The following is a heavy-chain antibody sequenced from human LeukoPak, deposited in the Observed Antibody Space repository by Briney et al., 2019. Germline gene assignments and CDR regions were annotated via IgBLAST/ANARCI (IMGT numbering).Heavy chain of an antibody. J-gene: IGHJ4*02. CDR2: ISYDGSNK. CDR3: AKEYSSGWYYFDY. CDR1: GVTLSSYG. D-gene: IGHD6-19*01. Sequence: GGSLRLSCAASGVTLSSYGMHWVRQAPGEGLEWVAVISYDGSNKYYADSVKGRFTISRDNSKNTLYLQMSSLRAEDTAVYYCAKEYSSGWYYFDYWGQGTLVTVSS. V-gene: IGHV3-30*18.